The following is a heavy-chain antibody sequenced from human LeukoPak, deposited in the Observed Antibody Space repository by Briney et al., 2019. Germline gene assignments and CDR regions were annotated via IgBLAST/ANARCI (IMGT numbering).Heavy chain of an antibody. D-gene: IGHD3-10*01. CDR3: ARDGGYGSGSL. J-gene: IGHJ4*02. V-gene: IGHV4-61*02. CDR2: IYTSGST. CDR1: GGSISSGIYY. Sequence: PSETLSLTCTVSGGSISSGIYYWSWIRQPAGKGLEWIGRIYTSGSTNYNPSLKSRVTMSVDTPKNQFSLKLSSVTAADTAVYYCARDGGYGSGSLWGQGTLVTVSS.